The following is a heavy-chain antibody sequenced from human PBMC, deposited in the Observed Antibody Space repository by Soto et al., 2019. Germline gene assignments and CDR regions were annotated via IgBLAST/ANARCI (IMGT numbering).Heavy chain of an antibody. CDR2: IIPFFGTA. Sequence: SVKVSCKASGGTFSTFGISWVRQAPGQGLEWMGGIIPFFGTARYSQKFEDRITIAADESTNTVYMDLRSLTSEDTAIYYCAKSAPMDAGDKYYYDFWGQGALVTVSS. CDR3: AKSAPMDAGDKYYYDF. CDR1: GGTFSTFG. D-gene: IGHD4-17*01. J-gene: IGHJ4*02. V-gene: IGHV1-69*13.